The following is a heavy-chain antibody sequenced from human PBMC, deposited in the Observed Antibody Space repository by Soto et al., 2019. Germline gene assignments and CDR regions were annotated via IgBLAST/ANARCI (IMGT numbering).Heavy chain of an antibody. V-gene: IGHV4-59*01. Sequence: PSETLSLTCTVSGGSISSYYWSWIRQPPGKGLEWIGYIYYSGSTNYNPSLKSRATISVDTSKNQFSLKLSSVTAADTAVYYCARVSYSSSWYYFDYWGQGTLVTVSS. CDR1: GGSISSYY. J-gene: IGHJ4*02. D-gene: IGHD6-13*01. CDR2: IYYSGST. CDR3: ARVSYSSSWYYFDY.